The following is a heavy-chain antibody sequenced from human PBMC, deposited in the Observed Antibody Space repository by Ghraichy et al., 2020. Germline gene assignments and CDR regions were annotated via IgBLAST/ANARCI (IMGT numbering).Heavy chain of an antibody. D-gene: IGHD3-3*01. Sequence: ETLSLTCTVSGGSISSSSYYWGWIRQPPGKGLEWIGSIYYSGSTYYNPSLKSRVTISVDTSKNQFSLKLSSVTAADTAVYYCARLGQHRVTIFGRGTPYWGQGTLVTVSS. V-gene: IGHV4-39*07. J-gene: IGHJ4*02. CDR3: ARLGQHRVTIFGRGTPY. CDR2: IYYSGST. CDR1: GGSISSSSYY.